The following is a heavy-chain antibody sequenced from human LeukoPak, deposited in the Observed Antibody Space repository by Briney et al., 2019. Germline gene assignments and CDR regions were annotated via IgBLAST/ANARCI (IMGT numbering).Heavy chain of an antibody. Sequence: ASVKVSCKASGYTFTNYAISWVRQAPGQGLEWMGWISGYNGKTNYAQKLQGRVTMTTDTSTSTVYMDLRSLRSDDTAVYYCARDVGGGYCSGGSCSDYWGQGTLVTVSS. CDR3: ARDVGGGYCSGGSCSDY. V-gene: IGHV1-18*01. D-gene: IGHD2-15*01. J-gene: IGHJ4*02. CDR2: ISGYNGKT. CDR1: GYTFTNYA.